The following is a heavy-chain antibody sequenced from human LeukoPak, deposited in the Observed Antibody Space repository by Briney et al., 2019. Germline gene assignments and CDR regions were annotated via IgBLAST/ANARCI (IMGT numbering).Heavy chain of an antibody. Sequence: PSETLSLTCTVSGGSISSGSYYWSWIRQPAGKGLEWIGRIYTSGSTNYNPSLKSRVTISVDTSKNQFSLKLSSVTAADTAVYYCARAPRDSSSWSRWFNPWGQGTLVTVSS. CDR2: IYTSGST. CDR3: ARAPRDSSSWSRWFNP. D-gene: IGHD6-13*01. CDR1: GGSISSGSYY. V-gene: IGHV4-61*02. J-gene: IGHJ5*02.